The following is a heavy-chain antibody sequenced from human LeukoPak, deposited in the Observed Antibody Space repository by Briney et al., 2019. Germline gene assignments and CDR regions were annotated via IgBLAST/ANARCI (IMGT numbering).Heavy chain of an antibody. Sequence: PGGSLRLSXAASGFTFSSYAMSWVRQAPGKGLEWVSASSGSGGSTYYADSVKGRFTISRDNSKNTLYLQMNSLRAEDTAVYYCAKAFSYYYYYYMDVWGKGTTVTVSS. J-gene: IGHJ6*03. V-gene: IGHV3-23*01. CDR3: AKAFSYYYYYYMDV. CDR1: GFTFSSYA. CDR2: SSGSGGST.